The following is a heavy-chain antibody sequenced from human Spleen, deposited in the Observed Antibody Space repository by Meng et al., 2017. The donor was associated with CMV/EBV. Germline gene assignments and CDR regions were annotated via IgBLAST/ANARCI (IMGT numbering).Heavy chain of an antibody. Sequence: FKNAWMTWVRQTPGRGLEWVGLIKSEADGGTTEYAGPVKGRFIVSRVDSKNTLHLQMNSLQIEDTAMYYCATVRNVVGVVLIPFDDWGQGTLVTVSS. D-gene: IGHD3-3*01. CDR3: ATVRNVVGVVLIPFDD. J-gene: IGHJ4*02. V-gene: IGHV3-15*01. CDR1: FKNAW. CDR2: IKSEADGGTT.